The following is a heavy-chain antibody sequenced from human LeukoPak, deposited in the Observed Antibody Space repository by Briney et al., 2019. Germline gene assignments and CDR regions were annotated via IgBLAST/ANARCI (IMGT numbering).Heavy chain of an antibody. V-gene: IGHV3-7*01. D-gene: IGHD3-10*01. CDR1: GFTFSKYW. Sequence: PGGSLRLSCAASGFTFSKYWKTWVRQAPGKGLEWVANIKQDESKKYYADSVKGRSTISRDNSKNTLNLQMNSLRAEDTAVYYCAKDYNYGSGSYYIYYYYGMDVWGQGTTVTVSS. CDR2: IKQDESKK. CDR3: AKDYNYGSGSYYIYYYYGMDV. J-gene: IGHJ6*02.